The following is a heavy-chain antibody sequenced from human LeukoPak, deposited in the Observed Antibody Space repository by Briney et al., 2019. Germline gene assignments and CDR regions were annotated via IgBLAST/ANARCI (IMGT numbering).Heavy chain of an antibody. V-gene: IGHV4-39*06. CDR1: GGSFSGYY. CDR2: LYFIGST. D-gene: IGHD2-2*01. Sequence: PSETLSLTCAVYGGSFSGYYWGWIRQPPGKGLEWIGSLYFIGSTYYNPPLKSRVTISVDTSKNQFPLKLSSVPAADTAVYYCARSIGYCSSNSCHRIAFDIWGQGTMVTVSS. J-gene: IGHJ3*02. CDR3: ARSIGYCSSNSCHRIAFDI.